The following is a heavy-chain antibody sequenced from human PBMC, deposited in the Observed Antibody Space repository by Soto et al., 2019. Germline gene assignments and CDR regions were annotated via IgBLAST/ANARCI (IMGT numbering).Heavy chain of an antibody. Sequence: EVQLMESGGGLVQPGGSLRLSCAASGFSVSSSYLYWVRQAPGKGLEWVSSIYLSGSTYYTDSVKGRFSISRDNSKNTLYLQMNSLGAEDTAIYYCVRGKVGTNPNWLDPWGQGSLVTVSS. V-gene: IGHV3-66*01. CDR3: VRGKVGTNPNWLDP. CDR2: IYLSGST. D-gene: IGHD2-21*02. CDR1: GFSVSSSY. J-gene: IGHJ5*02.